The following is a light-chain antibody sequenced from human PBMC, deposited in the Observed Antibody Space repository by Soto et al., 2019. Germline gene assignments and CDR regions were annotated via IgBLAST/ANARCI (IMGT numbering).Light chain of an antibody. V-gene: IGKV1-39*01. CDR1: QSIGNY. CDR3: QQAYCTLS. Sequence: DIQMTQSPFSLSASVGDRVTITCRASQSIGNYLNWYQQKPGKAPKLLIYAASSLQSGDPSRFSGSGSGTDFTLAISSLQRDDLAPYYCQQAYCTLSFGGGTNVQIK. CDR2: AAS. J-gene: IGKJ4*01.